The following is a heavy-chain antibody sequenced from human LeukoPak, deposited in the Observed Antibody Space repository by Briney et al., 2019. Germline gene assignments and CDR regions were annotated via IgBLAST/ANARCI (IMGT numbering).Heavy chain of an antibody. Sequence: SQTLSLTCTVSGGSISSGSYYWNWIRQPAGKGLEWIGRIYTSGSTNYSPSLKSRVTISVDTSNNQFSLKLNSVTAADTAVYYCARRPTFGVVIRYFDFWGQGTLVTVSS. CDR3: ARRPTFGVVIRYFDF. D-gene: IGHD3-3*01. CDR1: GGSISSGSYY. CDR2: IYTSGST. V-gene: IGHV4-61*02. J-gene: IGHJ4*02.